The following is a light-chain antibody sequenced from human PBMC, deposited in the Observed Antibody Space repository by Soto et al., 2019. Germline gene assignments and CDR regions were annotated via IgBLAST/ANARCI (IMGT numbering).Light chain of an antibody. Sequence: DIQMTQSPSSLSASVGDRVTITCQASQDITKYLNWLQQKPGKAPKVLIYDAANLETGAPSRFSGSRSGTHYSFTISSLQPEDMATYYCQQYDKVPLTFGQGTKLEIK. CDR1: QDITKY. J-gene: IGKJ2*01. V-gene: IGKV1-33*01. CDR3: QQYDKVPLT. CDR2: DAA.